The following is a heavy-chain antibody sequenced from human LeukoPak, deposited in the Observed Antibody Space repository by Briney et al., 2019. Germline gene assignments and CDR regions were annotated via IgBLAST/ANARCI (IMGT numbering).Heavy chain of an antibody. CDR1: GGTFSSYT. CDR3: ARDPTTVTTSFDY. J-gene: IGHJ4*02. Sequence: SVKVSCTASGGTFSSYTISWVRQAPGQGLEWMGRIIPILGIANYAQKFQGRVTITADKSTSTAYMELSSLRSEDTAVYYCARDPTTVTTSFDYWGQGTLVTVSS. CDR2: IIPILGIA. D-gene: IGHD4-17*01. V-gene: IGHV1-69*04.